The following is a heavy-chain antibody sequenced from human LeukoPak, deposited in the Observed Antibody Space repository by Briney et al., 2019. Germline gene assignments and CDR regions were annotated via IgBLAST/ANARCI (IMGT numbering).Heavy chain of an antibody. J-gene: IGHJ6*04. Sequence: SETLSLTCTVSGGSISSGGYYWGWIRQHPGRGLEWIAYIYDSGSTYYNPSLKSRVTISVDTSKTQFSLKLSSVTAADTAVYYCARVRYCSGGSCLEGYGMDVWGKGTTVTVSS. D-gene: IGHD2-15*01. CDR3: ARVRYCSGGSCLEGYGMDV. V-gene: IGHV4-31*03. CDR2: IYDSGST. CDR1: GGSISSGGYY.